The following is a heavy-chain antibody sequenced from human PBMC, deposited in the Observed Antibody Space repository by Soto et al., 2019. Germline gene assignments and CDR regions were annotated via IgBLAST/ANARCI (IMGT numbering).Heavy chain of an antibody. V-gene: IGHV4-39*01. Sequence: SETLSLTCSFSGVSINSSSYFWGWFRQPPGKGLEWIGSIYYSGSTYYNPSLRSRVTISVDTSKNQFSLKLSSVTAADTAVFYCARHYSSGSRNWFEPWGQGTLVSVSS. D-gene: IGHD6-19*01. J-gene: IGHJ5*02. CDR2: IYYSGST. CDR3: ARHYSSGSRNWFEP. CDR1: GVSINSSSYF.